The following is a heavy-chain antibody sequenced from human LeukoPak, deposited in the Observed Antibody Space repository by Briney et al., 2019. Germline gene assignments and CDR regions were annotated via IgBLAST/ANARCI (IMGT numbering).Heavy chain of an antibody. CDR2: IYYSGST. J-gene: IGHJ4*02. CDR1: GGSISSSSYY. Sequence: SETLSLTCTVSGGSISSSSYYWGWIRQPPGKGLEWTGSIYYSGSTYYNPSLKSRVTISVDTSKNQFSLKLSSVTAADTAVYYCARALGRRYYDFWSGYRVSFFDYWGQGTLVTVSS. V-gene: IGHV4-39*07. CDR3: ARALGRRYYDFWSGYRVSFFDY. D-gene: IGHD3-3*01.